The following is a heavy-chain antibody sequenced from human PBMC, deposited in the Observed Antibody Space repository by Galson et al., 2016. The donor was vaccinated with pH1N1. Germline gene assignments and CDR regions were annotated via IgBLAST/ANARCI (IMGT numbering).Heavy chain of an antibody. Sequence: SVKVSCKASGVTFTVYTIAWVRQAPGQGLEWMGGISPMFDTTTYAQKSQDRVTITADRLTTTIYMNLTSLRFDDTAVYYCARGFRGGYNYALFDHWGQGSLVIVSS. CDR3: ARGFRGGYNYALFDH. CDR2: ISPMFDTT. J-gene: IGHJ4*02. D-gene: IGHD5-18*01. V-gene: IGHV1-69*06. CDR1: GVTFTVYT.